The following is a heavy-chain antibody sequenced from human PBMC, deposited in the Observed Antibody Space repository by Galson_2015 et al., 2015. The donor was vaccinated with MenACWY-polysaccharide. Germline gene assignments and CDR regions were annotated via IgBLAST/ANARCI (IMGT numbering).Heavy chain of an antibody. D-gene: IGHD3-3*01. CDR3: ARDSQPYVLRFFLGY. CDR2: ISYDGSNK. CDR1: GFTFSSYA. J-gene: IGHJ4*02. V-gene: IGHV3-30-3*01. Sequence: SLRLSCAASGFTFSSYAMHWVRQAPGKGLEWVAVISYDGSNKYYADSVKGRFTISRDNSKNTPYLQMNSLRAEDTAVYYCARDSQPYVLRFFLGYWGQGTLVTVSS.